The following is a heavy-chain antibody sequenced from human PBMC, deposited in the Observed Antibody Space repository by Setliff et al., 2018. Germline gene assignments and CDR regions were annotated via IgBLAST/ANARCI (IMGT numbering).Heavy chain of an antibody. CDR1: GYTFTSYG. D-gene: IGHD5-18*01. CDR2: INPNSGGT. V-gene: IGHV1-2*02. CDR3: ARVRLFKDTAMVPYYMDV. Sequence: ASVKVSCKASGYTFTSYGISWVRQAPGQGLEWMGWINPNSGGTNYAQKFQGRVTMTRDTSISTAYMELSRLRSDDTAVYYCARVRLFKDTAMVPYYMDVWGKGTTVTVSS. J-gene: IGHJ6*03.